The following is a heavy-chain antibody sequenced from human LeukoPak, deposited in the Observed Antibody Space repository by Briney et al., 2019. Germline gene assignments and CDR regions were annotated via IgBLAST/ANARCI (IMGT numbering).Heavy chain of an antibody. CDR1: GGSISSSSYY. CDR2: IYYSGST. J-gene: IGHJ5*02. V-gene: IGHV4-39*01. Sequence: PSETLSLTCTVSGGSISSSSYYWGWIRQPPGKRLEWIGSIYYSGSTYYNPSLKSRVTISVDTSKNQFSLKLSSVTAADTAVYYCARHTPTYYYDSSGYSTTIYNWFDPWGQGTLVTVSS. D-gene: IGHD3-22*01. CDR3: ARHTPTYYYDSSGYSTTIYNWFDP.